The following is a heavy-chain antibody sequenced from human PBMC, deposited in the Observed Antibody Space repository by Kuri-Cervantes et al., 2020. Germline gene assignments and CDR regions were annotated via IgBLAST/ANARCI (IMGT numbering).Heavy chain of an antibody. J-gene: IGHJ5*02. D-gene: IGHD6-19*01. CDR2: ISGSGGST. Sequence: GGSLRLSCAASGFTFSSYAMSWVRQAPGKGLEWVSAISGSGGSTYYADSVKGRFTISRDNSKNSLYLQMNSLRAEDTAVYYCARDLPIAVAAHWFDPWGQGTLVTVSS. V-gene: IGHV3-23*01. CDR1: GFTFSSYA. CDR3: ARDLPIAVAAHWFDP.